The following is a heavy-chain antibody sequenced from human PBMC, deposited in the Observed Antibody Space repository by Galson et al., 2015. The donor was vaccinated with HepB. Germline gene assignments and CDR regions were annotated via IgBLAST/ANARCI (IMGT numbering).Heavy chain of an antibody. J-gene: IGHJ5*02. CDR3: ARHGGYCSSTSCNAGGFDP. CDR2: IDPSDSYS. D-gene: IGHD2-2*01. CDR1: GYSFTSYW. Sequence: QSGAEVKKPGESLRISCTGSGYSFTSYWISWVRQMPGKGLEWMGRIDPSDSYSNYSPSFQGHVTISADKSISTAYLQWSSLKASDTAMYYCARHGGYCSSTSCNAGGFDPWGQGTLVTVSS. V-gene: IGHV5-10-1*01.